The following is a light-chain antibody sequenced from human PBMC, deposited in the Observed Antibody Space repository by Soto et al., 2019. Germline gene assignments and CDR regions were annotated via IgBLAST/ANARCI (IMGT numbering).Light chain of an antibody. Sequence: DIQMTQSPSSVSVSVGDRVTISCRAGQGIGRWLAWYQQRPGKAPKLLIYGASNLLPGVPSRFSGSGSGTDFTLTISGRQSEDIGTYYCQQGTDFPITFGQGTRLEIK. CDR2: GAS. CDR1: QGIGRW. J-gene: IGKJ5*01. V-gene: IGKV1-12*01. CDR3: QQGTDFPIT.